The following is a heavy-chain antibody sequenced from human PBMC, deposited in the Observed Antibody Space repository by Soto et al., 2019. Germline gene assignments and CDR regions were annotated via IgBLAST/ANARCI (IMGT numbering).Heavy chain of an antibody. CDR3: ARGDYQYSIDY. CDR2: IYRTGNT. D-gene: IGHD2-2*01. V-gene: IGHV4-30-2*01. J-gene: IGHJ4*02. CDR1: GDSMTSGDYS. Sequence: SETLSLTCTVSGDSMTSGDYSWSWIRQPPGKGLEWLGYIYRTGNTHYSPSLKSRVSISQDRSKNQFSLELTSVTAADTAGYYCARGDYQYSIDYWGQGTLVTVSS.